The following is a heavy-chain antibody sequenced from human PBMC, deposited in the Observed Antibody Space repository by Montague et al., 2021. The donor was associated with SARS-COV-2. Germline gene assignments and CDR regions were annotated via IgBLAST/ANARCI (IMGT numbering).Heavy chain of an antibody. Sequence: SETLSLTCTVSGGSISSSSYYWGWIRQPPGKGLEWIGSIYYSGSTYYNPSLKSRVTISVDTSKNQFSLKLSSVTAADTAVYYCARGDIGYEDPTGFDPWGQGTLVTVSS. D-gene: IGHD5-12*01. CDR2: IYYSGST. V-gene: IGHV4-39*01. CDR1: GGSISSSSYY. J-gene: IGHJ5*02. CDR3: ARGDIGYEDPTGFDP.